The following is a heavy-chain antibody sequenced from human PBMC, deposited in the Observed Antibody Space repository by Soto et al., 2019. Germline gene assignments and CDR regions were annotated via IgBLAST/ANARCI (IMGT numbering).Heavy chain of an antibody. CDR2: ISGSGGST. CDR3: AKDRIQLYDILTGYYHNYYYYMDV. D-gene: IGHD3-9*01. V-gene: IGHV3-23*01. J-gene: IGHJ6*03. Sequence: GGSLRLSCAASGFTFSSYAMSWVRQAPGKGLEWVSAISGSGGSTYYADSVKGRFTISRDNSKNTLYLQMNSLRAEDTAVYYCAKDRIQLYDILTGYYHNYYYYMDVWGKGTTVTVSS. CDR1: GFTFSSYA.